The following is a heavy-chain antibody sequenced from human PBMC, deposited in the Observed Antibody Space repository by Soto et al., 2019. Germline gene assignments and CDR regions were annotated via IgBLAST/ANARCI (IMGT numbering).Heavy chain of an antibody. CDR3: ARGLDYGDYPWYFDY. V-gene: IGHV1-18*04. D-gene: IGHD4-17*01. Sequence: ASVKVSCKASGYTFTSYAISWVRQAPGQGLEWMGWISGYNGNTNSAQELQGRVTMTTDTSTSTAYMELRSLRSDDTAVYYCARGLDYGDYPWYFDYWGQGTLVTVSS. J-gene: IGHJ4*02. CDR2: ISGYNGNT. CDR1: GYTFTSYA.